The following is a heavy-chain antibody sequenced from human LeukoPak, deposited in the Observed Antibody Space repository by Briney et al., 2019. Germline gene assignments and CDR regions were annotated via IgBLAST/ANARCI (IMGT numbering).Heavy chain of an antibody. CDR3: ARVSETYYYDSSGYYPFDY. CDR1: GGSFSGYY. Sequence: SETLSLTCGVYGGSFSGYYWSWIRQPPGKGLEWIGEINHSGSTNYNPSLKSRVTISVDTSKNQFSLKLSSVTAADTAVYYCARVSETYYYDSSGYYPFDYWGQGTLVTVSS. V-gene: IGHV4-34*01. D-gene: IGHD3-22*01. CDR2: INHSGST. J-gene: IGHJ4*02.